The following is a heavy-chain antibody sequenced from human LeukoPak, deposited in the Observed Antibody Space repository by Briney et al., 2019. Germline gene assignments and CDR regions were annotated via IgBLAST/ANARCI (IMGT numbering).Heavy chain of an antibody. CDR1: GGSISSGGYS. D-gene: IGHD3-22*01. J-gene: IGHJ5*02. Sequence: SETLSLTCAVSGGSISSGGYSWSWIRQPPGKGLEWIGYIYHSGSTYYNPSLKSRVTISVDRSKNQFSLKLSSVTAADTAVYYCAREVGYYYDSSGYHYDNWFDPWGQGTLVTVSS. V-gene: IGHV4-30-2*01. CDR2: IYHSGST. CDR3: AREVGYYYDSSGYHYDNWFDP.